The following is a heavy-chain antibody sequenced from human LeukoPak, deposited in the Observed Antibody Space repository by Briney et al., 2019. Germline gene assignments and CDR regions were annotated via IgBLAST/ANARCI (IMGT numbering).Heavy chain of an antibody. V-gene: IGHV4-34*01. D-gene: IGHD1-26*01. Sequence: SETLSLTCAVYGGSFSGYYWSWIRQPPGKGLEWIGEINHSGSTNYNPSFKSRVTISVDTSKNQFSLKLSSVTAADTAVYYCARSTSGSYSLDWGQGTLVTVSS. CDR2: INHSGST. CDR1: GGSFSGYY. J-gene: IGHJ4*02. CDR3: ARSTSGSYSLD.